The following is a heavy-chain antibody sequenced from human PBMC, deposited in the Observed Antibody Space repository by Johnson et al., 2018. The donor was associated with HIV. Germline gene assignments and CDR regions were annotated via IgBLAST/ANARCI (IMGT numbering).Heavy chain of an antibody. D-gene: IGHD3-10*01. V-gene: IGHV3-20*04. CDR3: AIGRGEFPRHAFDI. J-gene: IGHJ3*02. CDR2: INWNGGST. CDR1: GFTFDDYG. Sequence: VQLVESGGGVVRPGGSLRLSCAGSGFTFDDYGMNWVRQAPGKGLEWVSGINWNGGSTGYADSVKGRFTISKDNSRNTLFLHMNSLRADDTAVYYCAIGRGEFPRHAFDIWGQGTMVTVSS.